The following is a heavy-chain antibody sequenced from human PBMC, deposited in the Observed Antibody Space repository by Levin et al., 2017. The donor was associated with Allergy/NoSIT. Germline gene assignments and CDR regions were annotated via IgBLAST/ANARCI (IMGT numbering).Heavy chain of an antibody. CDR3: ARDLQKIPSGGPEDCMAD. J-gene: IGHJ6*02. CDR2: IIPMFGTA. CDR1: GGIFSSSD. D-gene: IGHD2-15*01. V-gene: IGHV1-69*13. Sequence: SVKVSCKVSGGIFSSSDICWVRQAPGQGLEWMGGIIPMFGTANYAQNFKGRVTITADESTTTGYMELRSLRSEDTAIYYCARDLQKIPSGGPEDCMADWGQGTTVTVSS.